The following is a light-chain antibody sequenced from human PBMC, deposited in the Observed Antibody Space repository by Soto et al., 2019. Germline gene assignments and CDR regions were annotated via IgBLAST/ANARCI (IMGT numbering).Light chain of an antibody. Sequence: IGMTQSPATLSVSPGERATLSCRASQTIYSNVAWYQQRPGQPPRLLIYRSSSRATGIPARFSGSGSGTEFTLTISSLQSEDFTIYYCQYYNNWLATFGGGTKVDIK. CDR1: QTIYSN. CDR3: QYYNNWLAT. CDR2: RSS. J-gene: IGKJ4*01. V-gene: IGKV3-15*01.